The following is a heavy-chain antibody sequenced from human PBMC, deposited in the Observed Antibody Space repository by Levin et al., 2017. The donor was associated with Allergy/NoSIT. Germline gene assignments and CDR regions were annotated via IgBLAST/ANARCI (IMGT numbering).Heavy chain of an antibody. CDR2: ISGSGDNT. CDR1: GFTFSNYA. V-gene: IGHV3-23*01. CDR3: TKDRSSSTSCHNY. D-gene: IGHD2-2*01. Sequence: GESLKISCAASGFTFSNYAMTWVRQAPGKGLEWVSAISGSGDNTYYADSVKGRFTISRDNSKNTLYLQMNSLRADDSAVYYCTKDRSSSTSCHNYWGQGTLVTVSS. J-gene: IGHJ4*02.